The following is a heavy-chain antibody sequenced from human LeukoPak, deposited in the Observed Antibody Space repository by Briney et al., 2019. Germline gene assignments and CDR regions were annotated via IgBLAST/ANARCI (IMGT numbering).Heavy chain of an antibody. CDR1: GGNFNTYA. Sequence: ASVKVSCKASGGNFNTYAISWVRQAPGQGLEWMGIINPSGGSTSYAQKFQGRVTMTRDTSTSTVYMELSSLRSEDTAVYYCAREQQLIRGDYWGQRTLVTVSS. V-gene: IGHV1-46*02. CDR2: INPSGGST. CDR3: AREQQLIRGDY. D-gene: IGHD6-13*01. J-gene: IGHJ4*02.